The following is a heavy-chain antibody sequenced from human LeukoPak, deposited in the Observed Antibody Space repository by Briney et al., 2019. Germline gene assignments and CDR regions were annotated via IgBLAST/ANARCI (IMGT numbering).Heavy chain of an antibody. CDR1: GFTFSSYE. D-gene: IGHD3-10*02. V-gene: IGHV3-48*03. Sequence: GGSLRLSCAASGFTFSSYEMNWVRQAPGKGLEWVSYISSNGSTIYYADSVKGRFTISRDNAKNSLYLQMNSLTAEDTAVYYCAELGITMTGGVWGKGTTVTIAS. J-gene: IGHJ6*04. CDR2: ISSNGSTI. CDR3: AELGITMTGGV.